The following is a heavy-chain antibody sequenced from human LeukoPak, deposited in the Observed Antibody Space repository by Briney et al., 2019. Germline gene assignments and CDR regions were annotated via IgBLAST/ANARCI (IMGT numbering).Heavy chain of an antibody. CDR1: GFTFSSYS. D-gene: IGHD3-10*01. CDR3: VRYKSGTGRTAAFDV. J-gene: IGHJ3*01. V-gene: IGHV3-21*01. Sequence: PGGSLRLSCAASGFTFSSYSMNWVRQAPGKGLEWVSSISSSSSYIYYADSVKGRFTISRDNAKNSLYLQMNSLRAEDTAVYYCVRYKSGTGRTAAFDVWGRGTMVTVSS. CDR2: ISSSSSYI.